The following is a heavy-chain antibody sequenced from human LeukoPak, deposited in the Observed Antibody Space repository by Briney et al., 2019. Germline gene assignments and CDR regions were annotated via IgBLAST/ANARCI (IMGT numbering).Heavy chain of an antibody. CDR1: GGTFSSYA. CDR3: ARGEGYCSSTSCPTAYYGMDV. CDR2: IIPIFGTA. J-gene: IGHJ6*02. Sequence: RASVKVSCKASGGTFSSYAISWVRQAPGQGLEWMGGIIPIFGTANYAQKFQGRVTITADESTSTAYMELSSLRSEDTAVYYCARGEGYCSSTSCPTAYYGMDVWGQGTTVTVSS. D-gene: IGHD2-2*01. V-gene: IGHV1-69*13.